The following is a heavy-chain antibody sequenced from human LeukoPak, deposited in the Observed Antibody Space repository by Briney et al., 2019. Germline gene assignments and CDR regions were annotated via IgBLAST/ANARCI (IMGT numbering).Heavy chain of an antibody. Sequence: SETLSLTCAVYGGSFSGYYWSWIRQPPGKGLEWIGSIYYSGSTYYNPSLKSRVTISVDTSKNQFSLKLSSVTAADTAVYYCARDDYDAFDIWGQGTMVTVSS. CDR1: GGSFSGYY. D-gene: IGHD4-11*01. J-gene: IGHJ3*02. V-gene: IGHV4-34*01. CDR3: ARDDYDAFDI. CDR2: IYYSGST.